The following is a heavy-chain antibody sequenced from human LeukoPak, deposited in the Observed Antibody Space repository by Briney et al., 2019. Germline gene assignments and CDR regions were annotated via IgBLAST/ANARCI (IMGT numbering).Heavy chain of an antibody. CDR3: ATSAVTATQPGDAFDI. CDR2: IYPGDSDT. CDR1: GYSFTNYW. J-gene: IGHJ3*02. V-gene: IGHV5-51*01. D-gene: IGHD2-21*02. Sequence: RGESLKISCKGSGYSFTNYWIGWVRQMPGKGLEWMGIIYPGDSDTRYSPSFQGQVTISADKSISTAYLQWSSLKASDTAMYYCATSAVTATQPGDAFDIWGQGTMVTVSS.